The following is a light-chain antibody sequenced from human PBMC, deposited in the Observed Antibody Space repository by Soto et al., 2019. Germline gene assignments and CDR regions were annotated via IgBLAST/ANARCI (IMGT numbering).Light chain of an antibody. CDR3: SSYTSDSTVV. J-gene: IGLJ2*01. CDR2: DVS. CDR1: SSDVGSYEY. Sequence: QSALTQPASVSGSPGQSITISCTGTSSDVGSYEYVAWYQQHPGKAPKLMVYDVSNRPSGVSNRFSGSKSGNTASLTISGLQADDEADYYCSSYTSDSTVVFGGGTKVTVL. V-gene: IGLV2-14*03.